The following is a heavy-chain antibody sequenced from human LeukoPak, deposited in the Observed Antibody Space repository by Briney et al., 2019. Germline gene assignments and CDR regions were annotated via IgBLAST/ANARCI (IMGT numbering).Heavy chain of an antibody. CDR3: ASSTVPYYYYYMDV. J-gene: IGHJ6*03. CDR2: ISYDGSNK. D-gene: IGHD1-1*01. CDR1: GFTFSSYA. V-gene: IGHV3-30*01. Sequence: GGSLRLSCAASGFTFSSYAMHWVRQAPGRGLEWVAVISYDGSNKYYADSVKGRFTISRDNSKNTLYLQMNSLRAEDTAVYYCASSTVPYYYYYMDVWGKGTTVTVSS.